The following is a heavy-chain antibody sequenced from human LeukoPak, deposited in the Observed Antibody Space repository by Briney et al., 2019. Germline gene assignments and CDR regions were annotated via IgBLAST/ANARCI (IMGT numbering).Heavy chain of an antibody. CDR1: GGSISSGGYY. CDR3: ARDLGDCSSTSCPLYFDL. J-gene: IGHJ2*01. D-gene: IGHD2-2*01. Sequence: TLSLTCTVSGGSISSGGYYWSWIRQHPGKGLEWIGYIYYSGSTYYNPSLQRRVTISVDPSKNQFSLKLSSVTAADTAVYYCARDLGDCSSTSCPLYFDLWGRGTLVTVSS. CDR2: IYYSGST. V-gene: IGHV4-31*03.